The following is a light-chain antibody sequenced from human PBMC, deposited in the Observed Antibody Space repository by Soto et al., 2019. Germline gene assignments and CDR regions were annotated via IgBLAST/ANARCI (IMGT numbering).Light chain of an antibody. V-gene: IGLV2-14*01. CDR1: SSDFGGYNY. Sequence: HSALTQPASGSGAPGRSITISCTRTSSDFGGYNYVSWYQQHPVKAPKLMIYDVTNRPSGVSDRFSGSKSGNTASLTISGLQAEDEADYYCSSYTSSSTPYAFGTGTKVTVL. J-gene: IGLJ1*01. CDR3: SSYTSSSTPYA. CDR2: DVT.